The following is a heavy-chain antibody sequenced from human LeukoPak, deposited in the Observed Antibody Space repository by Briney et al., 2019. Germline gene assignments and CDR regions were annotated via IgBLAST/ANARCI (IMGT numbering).Heavy chain of an antibody. CDR3: ARGVYVFYVFDI. V-gene: IGHV4-30-2*01. Sequence: SETLSLTCAVSGGSISSGGYSWSWIRQPPGKGLEWIGYIYHSGSTYYNPSLKSRATISVDRSKNQFSLKLSSVTAADTAVYYCARGVYVFYVFDIWDQGTMVTVSS. D-gene: IGHD2/OR15-2a*01. CDR2: IYHSGST. CDR1: GGSISSGGYS. J-gene: IGHJ3*02.